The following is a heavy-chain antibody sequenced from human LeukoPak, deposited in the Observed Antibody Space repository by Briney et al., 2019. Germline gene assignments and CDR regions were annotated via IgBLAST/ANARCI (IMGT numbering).Heavy chain of an antibody. CDR1: GGTFSSYA. D-gene: IGHD1-14*01. J-gene: IGHJ2*01. CDR3: ARDTHGTPEGWYFDL. Sequence: GASVKVSFKASGGTFSSYAISWVRQAPGQGLEWMGGIIPIFGTANYAQKFQGRVTITTDESTSTAYMELSSLRSEDTAVYYCARDTHGTPEGWYFDLWGRGTLVTVSS. V-gene: IGHV1-69*05. CDR2: IIPIFGTA.